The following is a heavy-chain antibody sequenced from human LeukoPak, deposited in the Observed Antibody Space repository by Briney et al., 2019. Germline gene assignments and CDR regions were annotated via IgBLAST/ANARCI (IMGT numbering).Heavy chain of an antibody. Sequence: SETLSLTCAVYGGSFTAYYWSWIRQPPGKGLEWVGEINHTGNTNYSPSLKSRVTISVDTSKNQFSLKLSSVTAADTAVYYCARAPAPYGDYVGYYYYMDVWGKGTTVTVSS. CDR2: INHTGNT. V-gene: IGHV4-34*01. D-gene: IGHD4-17*01. CDR3: ARAPAPYGDYVGYYYYMDV. CDR1: GGSFTAYY. J-gene: IGHJ6*03.